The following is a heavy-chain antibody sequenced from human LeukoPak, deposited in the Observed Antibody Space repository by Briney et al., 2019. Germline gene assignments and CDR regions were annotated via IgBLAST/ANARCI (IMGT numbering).Heavy chain of an antibody. CDR2: IYTSGST. V-gene: IGHV4-61*02. CDR1: GGSISSGSYY. D-gene: IGHD6-13*01. CDR3: ARGRGGQRGSIAAAAHYYYYGMDV. Sequence: PSETLSLTCTVSGGSISSGSYYWSWIRQPAGKGLEWIGRIYTSGSTEYNPSLKSRVTISVDTSKNQFSLKLSSVTAADTAVYYCARGRGGQRGSIAAAAHYYYYGMDVWGQGTTVTVSS. J-gene: IGHJ6*02.